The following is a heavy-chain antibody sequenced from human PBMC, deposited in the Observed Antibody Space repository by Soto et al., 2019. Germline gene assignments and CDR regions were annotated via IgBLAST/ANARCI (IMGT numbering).Heavy chain of an antibody. D-gene: IGHD6-19*01. CDR1: GGTSGSYG. CDR2: IIPLFGTT. J-gene: IGHJ2*01. CDR3: ARGSGLPYWYFDL. Sequence: QVQLVQSGAEVKKPGSSAKVSCKASGGTSGSYGISWVRQAPGQGLEWMGGIIPLFGTTNYAQKFQGRVTITADESTTTVYMELSSLTSEDTALYYCARGSGLPYWYFDLWGRGNLVTVSS. V-gene: IGHV1-69*12.